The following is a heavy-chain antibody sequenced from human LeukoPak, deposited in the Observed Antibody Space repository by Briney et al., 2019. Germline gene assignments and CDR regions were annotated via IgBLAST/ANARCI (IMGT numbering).Heavy chain of an antibody. V-gene: IGHV1-18*01. J-gene: IGHJ4*02. D-gene: IGHD5-18*01. CDR1: GYTFTSYG. CDR2: ISAYNGNT. CDR3: ARVVDRRGYSYAIDY. Sequence: ASVKVSCTASGYTFTSYGISWVRQAPGQGLEWMGWISAYNGNTNYAQKLQGRVTMTTDTSTSTAYMELRSLRSDDTAVYYCARVVDRRGYSYAIDYWGQGTLVTVSS.